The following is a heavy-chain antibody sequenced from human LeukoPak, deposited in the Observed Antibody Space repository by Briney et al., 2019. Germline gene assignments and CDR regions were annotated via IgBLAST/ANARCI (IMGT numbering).Heavy chain of an antibody. J-gene: IGHJ4*02. CDR2: INPNSGGT. D-gene: IGHD5/OR15-5a*01. V-gene: IGHV1-2*02. CDR3: ARGIYPQSYFDY. Sequence: ASVSVSCKASGYTFTGYYMHWVRQAPGQGLEWMGWINPNSGGTNYAQKFQGRVTMTRDTSISTAYMELSRLRSDDTAVYYCARGIYPQSYFDYWGQGTLVTVSS. CDR1: GYTFTGYY.